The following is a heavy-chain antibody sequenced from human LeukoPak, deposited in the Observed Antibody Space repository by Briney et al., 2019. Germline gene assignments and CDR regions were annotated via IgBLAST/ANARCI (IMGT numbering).Heavy chain of an antibody. CDR2: INPSGGST. Sequence: GASVKVSCKVSGYTLTELSMHWVRQAPGQGLEWMGIINPSGGSTSYAQKFQGRVTMTRDTSTSTVYMELSSLRSEDTAVYYCARNPHGSGSYRYYFDYWGQGTLVTVSS. J-gene: IGHJ4*02. CDR3: ARNPHGSGSYRYYFDY. D-gene: IGHD3-10*01. CDR1: GYTLTELS. V-gene: IGHV1-46*01.